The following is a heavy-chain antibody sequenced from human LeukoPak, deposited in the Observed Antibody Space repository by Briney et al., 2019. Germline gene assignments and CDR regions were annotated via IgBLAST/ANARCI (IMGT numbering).Heavy chain of an antibody. D-gene: IGHD2-15*01. CDR2: IGTAGDT. CDR1: GFTFSSYD. V-gene: IGHV3-13*01. J-gene: IGHJ3*02. Sequence: GGSLRLSCAASGFTFSSYDMHWVRQAPGKGLEWVSGIGTAGDTYYPGSMKGRFTFSRENAKNSLFLQMNGLRVGDTAVYYCARGSYCSGGACSPVGAFDIWGQGTVVTVS. CDR3: ARGSYCSGGACSPVGAFDI.